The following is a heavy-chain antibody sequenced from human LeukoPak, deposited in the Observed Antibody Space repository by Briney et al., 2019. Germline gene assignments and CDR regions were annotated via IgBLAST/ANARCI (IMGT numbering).Heavy chain of an antibody. Sequence: GGSLRLSCAASRFTFNDYWMRCVRQAPGRGLEGVAHVRQDECDKYYVDPVRGRFTIYRDNPQNSLYLQMNSLRADATAVYYCARGGLRGTFDYWGQGTLVTVSS. J-gene: IGHJ4*02. D-gene: IGHD3-16*01. CDR2: VRQDECDK. CDR3: ARGGLRGTFDY. V-gene: IGHV3-7*01. CDR1: RFTFNDYW.